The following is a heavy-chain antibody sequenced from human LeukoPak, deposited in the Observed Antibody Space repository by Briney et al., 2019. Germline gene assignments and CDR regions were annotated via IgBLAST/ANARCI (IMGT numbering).Heavy chain of an antibody. CDR1: GFTFSGYG. D-gene: IGHD5-18*01. Sequence: PGGSLRLSCAASGFTFSGYGMHWVRQAPGKGLEWVAVISYDGSNKYYADSVKGRFTISRDNSKNTLYLQMNSLRAEDTAVYYCAKEQIQLIPDYWGQGTLVTVSS. J-gene: IGHJ4*02. CDR3: AKEQIQLIPDY. V-gene: IGHV3-30*18. CDR2: ISYDGSNK.